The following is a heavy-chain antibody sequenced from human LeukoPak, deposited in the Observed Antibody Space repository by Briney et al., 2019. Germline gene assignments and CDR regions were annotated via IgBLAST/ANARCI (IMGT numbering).Heavy chain of an antibody. Sequence: GGSLRLSCAASGFTFSSYAMHWVRQAPGKGLEWVAVISYDGSNKYYADSVKGRFTISRDNPKNTLYLQMNSLRAEDTAVYYCARDDSWVVPAAMIDYWGQGTLVAVSS. CDR2: ISYDGSNK. J-gene: IGHJ4*02. V-gene: IGHV3-30*04. D-gene: IGHD2-2*01. CDR1: GFTFSSYA. CDR3: ARDDSWVVPAAMIDY.